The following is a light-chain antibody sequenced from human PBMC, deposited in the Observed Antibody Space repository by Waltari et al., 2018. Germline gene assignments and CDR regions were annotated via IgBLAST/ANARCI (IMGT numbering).Light chain of an antibody. CDR1: SSNIGSNY. CDR2: RNN. J-gene: IGLJ1*01. V-gene: IGLV1-47*01. Sequence: QSVLTQPPSASGTPGQRVTISCSGRSSNIGSNYVYWYQQLPGTAPKVLIYRNNQRPSGVPDRFSGSKSGTSASLAISGLRSEDEADYYCAAWDDSLRGYVFGTGTKVTVL. CDR3: AAWDDSLRGYV.